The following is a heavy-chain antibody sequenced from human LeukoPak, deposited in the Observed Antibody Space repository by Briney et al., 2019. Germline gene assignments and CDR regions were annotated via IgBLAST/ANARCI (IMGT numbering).Heavy chain of an antibody. CDR3: AIRGIVARSLPLSY. D-gene: IGHD6-6*01. CDR1: GYTFTSYD. J-gene: IGHJ4*02. CDR2: MNPNSGNT. V-gene: IGHV1-8*03. Sequence: ASVKLSCKASGYTFTSYDINWVRQATGQGLEWMGWMNPNSGNTDYAQKFQGRVTTTRNTSISTAYMELSSLTSEDTAVYYCAIRGIVARSLPLSYWGQGTLVTVSS.